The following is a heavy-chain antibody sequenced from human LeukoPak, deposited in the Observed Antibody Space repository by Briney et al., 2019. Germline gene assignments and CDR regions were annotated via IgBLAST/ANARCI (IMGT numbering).Heavy chain of an antibody. J-gene: IGHJ4*02. V-gene: IGHV3-30*03. CDR2: ISDDGSNK. CDR1: GFTFSFYG. D-gene: IGHD1-26*01. CDR3: ARDFRSYPNYFDY. Sequence: PGGSLRLSCAASGFTFSFYGIHWVRQAPGKGLEWVAVISDDGSNKYYADSVKGRFTISRDNSKNTLYLQMNSLRAEDTAVYYCARDFRSYPNYFDYWGQGTLVTVSS.